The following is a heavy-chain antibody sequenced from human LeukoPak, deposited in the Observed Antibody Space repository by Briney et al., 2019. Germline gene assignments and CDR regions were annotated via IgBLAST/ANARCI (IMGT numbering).Heavy chain of an antibody. Sequence: GGSLRLSCAASGFTFSSYSMNWVRQAPGKGLEWVSYISSSSSTIYYADSVKGRFTISRDNAKNSLYLQMNSLRAEDTAVYYCARDSSEGITMIVVEYYFDYWGQGTLVTVSS. CDR3: ARDSSEGITMIVVEYYFDY. J-gene: IGHJ4*02. CDR2: ISSSSSTI. V-gene: IGHV3-48*04. CDR1: GFTFSSYS. D-gene: IGHD3-22*01.